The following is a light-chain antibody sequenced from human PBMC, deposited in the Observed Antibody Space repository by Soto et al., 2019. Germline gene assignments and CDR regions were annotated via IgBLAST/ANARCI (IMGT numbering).Light chain of an antibody. Sequence: DIVLTQSPLSLPVTPGEPASISCRSSQSLLNSNGYNYFDRYLQKPGQSPQLLIYLGSNRASGVPSRFSGSGSGTDFTLKNSTVGAEDSGVYYYMQGLQTPIIFGQGTRLEIK. CDR1: QSLLNSNGYNY. V-gene: IGKV2-28*01. J-gene: IGKJ5*01. CDR2: LGS. CDR3: MQGLQTPII.